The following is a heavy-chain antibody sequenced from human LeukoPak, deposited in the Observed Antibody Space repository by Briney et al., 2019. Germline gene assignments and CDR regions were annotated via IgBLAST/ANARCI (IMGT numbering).Heavy chain of an antibody. Sequence: GASVKVSCKASGYTFTSYYMHWVRQAPGKALEWRGIINPSGGSTSYAQKFQGRVTMTRDTSTSTVYMELSSLRSEDTAVYYCAREVPVAGHYFDYWGQGTLVTVSS. D-gene: IGHD6-19*01. CDR3: AREVPVAGHYFDY. CDR2: INPSGGST. J-gene: IGHJ4*02. CDR1: GYTFTSYY. V-gene: IGHV1-46*01.